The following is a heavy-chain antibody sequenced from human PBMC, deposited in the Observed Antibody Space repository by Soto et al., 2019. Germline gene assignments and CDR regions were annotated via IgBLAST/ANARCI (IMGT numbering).Heavy chain of an antibody. D-gene: IGHD7-27*01. CDR2: ISGSGGST. V-gene: IGHV3-23*01. CDR1: GFTFSSYA. J-gene: IGHJ3*02. Sequence: GGSLRLSCAASGFTFSSYAMSWVRQAPGKGLEWVSAISGSGGSTYYADSVKGRFTISRDNSKNTLYLQMNSLRAEDTAVYYWAITPRPATGDDAFDIWGQGTMVTVSS. CDR3: AITPRPATGDDAFDI.